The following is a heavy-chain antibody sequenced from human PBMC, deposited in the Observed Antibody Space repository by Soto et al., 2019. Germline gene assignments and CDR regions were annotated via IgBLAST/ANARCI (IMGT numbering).Heavy chain of an antibody. CDR1: GYTFSSYG. D-gene: IGHD1-26*01. CDR2: ISAYNGNT. J-gene: IGHJ4*02. V-gene: IGHV1-18*01. Sequence: QVQLVQSGAEVKKPGASVKVSCKASGYTFSSYGISWVRQAPGQGLEWMGWISAYNGNTKYAQKVQGRVTMTTDTSTSTASMALRSLRSDDTAVYYCATREVGTTLDFDYWGQGTLVTVSS. CDR3: ATREVGTTLDFDY.